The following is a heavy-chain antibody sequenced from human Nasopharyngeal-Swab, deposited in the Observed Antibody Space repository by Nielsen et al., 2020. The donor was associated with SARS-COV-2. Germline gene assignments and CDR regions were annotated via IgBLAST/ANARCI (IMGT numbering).Heavy chain of an antibody. CDR1: GGSISSSSYS. CDR3: ARRAVLRYPWPTKMGNAFDI. D-gene: IGHD3-9*01. CDR2: IYRSGST. V-gene: IGHV4-30-2*01. J-gene: IGHJ3*02. Sequence: SCTVSGGSISSSSYSWSWIRQPPGKGLEWIGYIYRSGSTYYNPSLKSRVTISVDRSKNQFSLKLSSVTAADTAVYYCARRAVLRYPWPTKMGNAFDIWGQGTMVTVSS.